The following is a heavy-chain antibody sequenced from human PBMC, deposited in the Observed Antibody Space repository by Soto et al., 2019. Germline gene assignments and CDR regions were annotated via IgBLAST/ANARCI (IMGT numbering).Heavy chain of an antibody. CDR3: ARDRSWNSYYYDSSAPYFYGMDV. J-gene: IGHJ6*02. D-gene: IGHD3-22*01. CDR1: AGTFSSYG. Sequence: SVKVSCKASAGTFSSYGISWVRQAPGQGLEWMGGIMPIFGTPNYAQKFQGRVTITADESTSTGYMELSSLTSEDTAVYYCARDRSWNSYYYDSSAPYFYGMDVWGQGTTVTVSS. V-gene: IGHV1-69*13. CDR2: IMPIFGTP.